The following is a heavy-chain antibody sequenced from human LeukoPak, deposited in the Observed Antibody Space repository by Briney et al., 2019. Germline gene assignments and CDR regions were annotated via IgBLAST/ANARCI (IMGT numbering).Heavy chain of an antibody. J-gene: IGHJ4*02. V-gene: IGHV3-21*01. CDR3: ARNAVAGHFDY. D-gene: IGHD6-19*01. CDR1: GFTFSSYS. Sequence: PGGSLRLSCAASGFTFSSYSMNWVRQAPGKGLEWVSSISSSSSYIYYADSVKGRFTISRDNAKSSLYLQMNSLRAEDTAVYYCARNAVAGHFDYWGQGTLVTVSS. CDR2: ISSSSSYI.